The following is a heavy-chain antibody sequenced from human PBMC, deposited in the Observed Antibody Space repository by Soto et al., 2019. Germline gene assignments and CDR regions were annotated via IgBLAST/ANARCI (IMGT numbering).Heavy chain of an antibody. D-gene: IGHD3-9*01. V-gene: IGHV4-59*11. Sequence: QVQLQESGPGLVKPSETLSLTCTDSGYPITSHCWSWIRQPPGRGLQWIGHLCYSGNTNYNPSLKSRVTISGDTSKNQFSLNLSSVTAADTAVYYCAREMGTWLLNAVLDPWGLGTLVTVSS. CDR2: LCYSGNT. J-gene: IGHJ5*02. CDR3: AREMGTWLLNAVLDP. CDR1: GYPITSHC.